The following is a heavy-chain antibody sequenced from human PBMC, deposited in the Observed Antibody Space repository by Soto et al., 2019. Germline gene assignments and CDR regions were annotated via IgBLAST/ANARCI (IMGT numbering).Heavy chain of an antibody. CDR2: ISAYNGNT. V-gene: IGHV1-18*01. CDR3: ARVRCCTAAGPRCDY. D-gene: IGHD6-25*01. CDR1: GYTFTSYG. Sequence: QVQLVQSGAEVKKPGASVKVSCKASGYTFTSYGISWVRQAPGQGLEWMGWISAYNGNTNYAQKLQGRVTMTTDTSXXTGYMELRSLRSDDTATYYCARVRCCTAAGPRCDYWGQGSLFTASS. J-gene: IGHJ4*02.